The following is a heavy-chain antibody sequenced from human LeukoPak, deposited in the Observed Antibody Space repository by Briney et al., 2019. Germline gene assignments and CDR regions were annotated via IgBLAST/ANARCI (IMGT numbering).Heavy chain of an antibody. Sequence: SETLSLTCTVSGGSISSYYWSWIRQPAGKGLEWIGRIYTSGSTNYNPSLKSRVTMSADTSKNQFSLKLSSVTAADTAVYYCARDGVDIVVVPAARVYYYMDVWGKGTTVTISS. CDR1: GGSISSYY. CDR3: ARDGVDIVVVPAARVYYYMDV. J-gene: IGHJ6*03. CDR2: IYTSGST. V-gene: IGHV4-4*07. D-gene: IGHD2-2*01.